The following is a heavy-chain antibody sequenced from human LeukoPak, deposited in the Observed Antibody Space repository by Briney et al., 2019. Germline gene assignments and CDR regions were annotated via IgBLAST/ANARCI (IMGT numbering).Heavy chain of an antibody. J-gene: IGHJ6*02. V-gene: IGHV1-69*04. CDR3: ASAYSGSRAVVDV. D-gene: IGHD3-10*01. CDR2: IIPILGIA. Sequence: SVKVSCKASGGTFSSYAISWVRQAPGQGLEWMGRIIPILGIANYAQEFQGRVTITADKSTSTAYMELSSLRSEDTAVYYCASAYSGSRAVVDVWGQGTTVTVSS. CDR1: GGTFSSYA.